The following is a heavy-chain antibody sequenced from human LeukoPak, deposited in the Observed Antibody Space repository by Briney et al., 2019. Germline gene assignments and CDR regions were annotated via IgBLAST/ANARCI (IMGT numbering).Heavy chain of an antibody. Sequence: PSETLSLICAVSGGSISSSNWWSWVRQPPGKGLEWIGEIYHSGSTNYNPSLKSRVTISVDRSKNQFSLKLSSVTAADTAVYYCARALTVRWELLAFDYWGQGTLVTVSS. V-gene: IGHV4-4*02. D-gene: IGHD1-26*01. CDR3: ARALTVRWELLAFDY. J-gene: IGHJ4*02. CDR1: GGSISSSNW. CDR2: IYHSGST.